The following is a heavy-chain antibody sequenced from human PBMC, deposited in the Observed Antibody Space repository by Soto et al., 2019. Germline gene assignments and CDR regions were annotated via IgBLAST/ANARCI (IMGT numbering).Heavy chain of an antibody. V-gene: IGHV4-31*03. CDR1: GGSISSGGYY. J-gene: IGHJ6*02. CDR3: AREDYDILTGYPYYDGMDV. D-gene: IGHD3-9*01. Sequence: QVQLQESGPGLVKPSQTLSLTCTVSGGSISSGGYYWSWIRQHPGKGLEWIGYIYYSGSTYYNPSLKSRVTISVDTSKNQFSLKLSSVTAADTAVYYCAREDYDILTGYPYYDGMDVWGQGTTVTVSS. CDR2: IYYSGST.